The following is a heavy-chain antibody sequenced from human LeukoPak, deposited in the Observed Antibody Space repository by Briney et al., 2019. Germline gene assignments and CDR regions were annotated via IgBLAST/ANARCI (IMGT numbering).Heavy chain of an antibody. CDR1: GITVSGNY. Sequence: GGSLRLSCAASGITVSGNYMAWVRQAPGKGLEWASIIYSGGNTYHADSVKGRFSISRDNSKNTVYLQMNGLRVEDTAVYYCARLVTGTTVINSGWFDPWGRGTLVTVSS. V-gene: IGHV3-66*04. CDR3: ARLVTGTTVINSGWFDP. D-gene: IGHD4-23*01. J-gene: IGHJ5*02. CDR2: IYSGGNT.